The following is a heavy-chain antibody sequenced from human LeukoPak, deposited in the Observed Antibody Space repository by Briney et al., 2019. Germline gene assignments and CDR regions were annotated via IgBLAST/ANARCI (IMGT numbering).Heavy chain of an antibody. CDR2: FDPEDGET. V-gene: IGHV1-24*01. Sequence: ASVNVSCKVSGYTLTELSMHWVRQAPGKGLEWMGGFDPEDGETIYAQKFQGRVTMTEDTSTDTAYMELSSLRSEDTAVYYCATYWGITMVRVGHLAYWGQGTLVTVSS. D-gene: IGHD3-10*01. CDR3: ATYWGITMVRVGHLAY. J-gene: IGHJ4*02. CDR1: GYTLTELS.